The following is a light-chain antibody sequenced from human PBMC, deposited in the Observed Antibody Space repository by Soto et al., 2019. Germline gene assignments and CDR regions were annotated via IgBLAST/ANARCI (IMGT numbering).Light chain of an antibody. CDR2: DVS. J-gene: IGLJ1*01. Sequence: QSVLTQPRSLSGSPGQSVTISCTGTSSDVGGYNYVSWYQQHPGKAPKLMIYDVSKRPSGVPDRFSGPKSGNTASLTISGLQAEDEADYYCCSYAGSYTYVFGTGTKVTVL. CDR3: CSYAGSYTYV. CDR1: SSDVGGYNY. V-gene: IGLV2-11*01.